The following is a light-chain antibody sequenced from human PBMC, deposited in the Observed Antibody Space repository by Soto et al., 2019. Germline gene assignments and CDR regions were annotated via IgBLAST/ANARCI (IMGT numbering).Light chain of an antibody. CDR3: QQYNNWPRT. Sequence: EIVMTQSPATLSVSPGERATLSCRASQSVSSNLAWYQQKPGQAPRLHIYGASTRATGIPARFSGSGSGTEFTLTISSLQSEDFAVYYFQQYNNWPRTFGQGTKLEIK. CDR2: GAS. CDR1: QSVSSN. J-gene: IGKJ2*01. V-gene: IGKV3-15*01.